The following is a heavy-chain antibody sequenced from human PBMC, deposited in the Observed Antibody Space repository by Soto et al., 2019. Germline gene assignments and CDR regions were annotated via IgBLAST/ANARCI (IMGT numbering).Heavy chain of an antibody. Sequence: QVQLVESGGGVVQPGRSLRLSCAASGFTFSSYGMHWVRQAPGKGLEWVAVIWYDGSNKYYADSVKGRFTISRDNSKNTLYLQMNSLRAEDTAVYYCARDSNIFGVVTYFDYWGQGTLVTVSS. V-gene: IGHV3-33*01. CDR2: IWYDGSNK. CDR3: ARDSNIFGVVTYFDY. D-gene: IGHD3-3*02. J-gene: IGHJ4*02. CDR1: GFTFSSYG.